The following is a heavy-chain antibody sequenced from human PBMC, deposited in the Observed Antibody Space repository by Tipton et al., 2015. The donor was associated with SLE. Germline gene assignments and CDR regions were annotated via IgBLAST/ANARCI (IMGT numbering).Heavy chain of an antibody. V-gene: IGHV4-34*01. CDR3: ARGDDIDYFDY. J-gene: IGHJ4*02. CDR1: GGSFSGYY. CDR2: INHSGST. D-gene: IGHD1-1*01. Sequence: TLSLTCAVYGGSFSGYYWSWIRQPPGKGLEWIGEINHSGSTNYNPSLKSRVTISVDTSKNQFSLKLSSVTAADTAVYYCARGDDIDYFDYWGQGTLVTVSS.